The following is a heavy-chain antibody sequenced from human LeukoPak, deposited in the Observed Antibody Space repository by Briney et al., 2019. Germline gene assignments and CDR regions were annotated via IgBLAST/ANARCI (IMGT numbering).Heavy chain of an antibody. V-gene: IGHV4-39*01. J-gene: IGHJ3*02. CDR1: GNSISRSSYY. Sequence: SETLSLTCTVSGNSISRSSYYWGWIRQSPGKGLEWIGSIYYSGTTYYNPSLKSRVTISVDTSKNQFSLKLSSVTAADTAVYYCARHLSDSSGLHVFDIWGQGTMVTVSS. CDR3: ARHLSDSSGLHVFDI. CDR2: IYYSGTT. D-gene: IGHD3-22*01.